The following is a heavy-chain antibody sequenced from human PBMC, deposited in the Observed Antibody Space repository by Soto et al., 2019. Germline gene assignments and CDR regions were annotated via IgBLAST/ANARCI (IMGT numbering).Heavy chain of an antibody. CDR1: GGSISSHY. CDR2: IYYRGNT. Sequence: QVQLEESGPGLVKPSETLSLTCTVSGGSISSHYWSWVRQAPGKGLEWIGCIYYRGNTFYNPSLKSRGTISVDTSNNQFSLKLDSVTPAETAVYYCARDGREASGIDVWGQGTAVTVSS. V-gene: IGHV4-59*11. CDR3: ARDGREASGIDV. D-gene: IGHD1-26*01. J-gene: IGHJ6*02.